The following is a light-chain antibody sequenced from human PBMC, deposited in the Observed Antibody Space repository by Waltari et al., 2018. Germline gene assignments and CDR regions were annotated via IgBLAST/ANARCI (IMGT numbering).Light chain of an antibody. V-gene: IGLV2-23*02. Sequence: QSALTQPASVSGSPGQSITISCTGTSSDIGRYNQVSWYQYRPGKAPKVVIYEVIKRPSGVSNRFSGSKSGNTASLTISGLQAEDEADYHCCSYAGSRDVVFGGGTKLTVL. J-gene: IGLJ2*01. CDR3: CSYAGSRDVV. CDR1: SSDIGRYNQ. CDR2: EVI.